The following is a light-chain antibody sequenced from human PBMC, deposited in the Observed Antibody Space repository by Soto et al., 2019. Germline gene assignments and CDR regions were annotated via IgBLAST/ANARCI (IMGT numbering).Light chain of an antibody. Sequence: QSVLTQPRSVSGSPGQSVTISCTGTSGDVGGYYYVSWYQQLPGKAPKLMISEVSNRPSGVSNRFSGSKSGNTASLTISGLQAEDEADYYCSSYTAGGTIFGTGTKLTVL. CDR3: SSYTAGGTI. CDR2: EVS. CDR1: SGDVGGYYY. J-gene: IGLJ1*01. V-gene: IGLV2-14*01.